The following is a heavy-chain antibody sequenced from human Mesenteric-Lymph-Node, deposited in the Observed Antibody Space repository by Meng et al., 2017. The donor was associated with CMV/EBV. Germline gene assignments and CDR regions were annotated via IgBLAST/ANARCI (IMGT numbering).Heavy chain of an antibody. CDR1: GYTFTGYY. CDR3: ARELSIAVAGDYYYYGMDV. J-gene: IGHJ6*02. V-gene: IGHV1-2*02. Sequence: ASVKVSCKASGYTFTGYYMHWVRQAPGQGLEWMGWINPNSGGAYYPQRFQGRVTMTRDTSISTAYMELSRLRSDDTAVYYCARELSIAVAGDYYYYGMDVWGQGTTVTVSS. D-gene: IGHD6-19*01. CDR2: INPNSGGA.